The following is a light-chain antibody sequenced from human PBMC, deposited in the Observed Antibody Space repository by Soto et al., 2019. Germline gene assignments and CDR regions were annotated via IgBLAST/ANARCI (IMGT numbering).Light chain of an antibody. CDR3: QQYGSSPLT. CDR2: GAS. CDR1: QSVSSSF. V-gene: IGKV3-20*01. J-gene: IGKJ4*01. Sequence: EIVLTQSPGTLSLSPGERATLSCRASQSVSSSFLAWYQQKPGQAPRLLIYGASSRATGIPDRFSGSGSGTDFTLTISRLEPEDVAVYYCQQYGSSPLTFGXGTKV.